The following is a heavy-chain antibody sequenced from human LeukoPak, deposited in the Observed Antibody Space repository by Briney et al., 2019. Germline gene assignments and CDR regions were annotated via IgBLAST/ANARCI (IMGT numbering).Heavy chain of an antibody. Sequence: GRSLRLSCAVSGFTFSNYGMHWVRQAPGKGLEWVAVIAYDGSNDYYADSVKGRFTISRDISKNTVYLQMSNLRAEDMAVYYCARDRVSSWYYFDYWGQGTLVTVSS. V-gene: IGHV3-30*03. D-gene: IGHD6-13*01. CDR1: GFTFSNYG. CDR2: IAYDGSND. CDR3: ARDRVSSWYYFDY. J-gene: IGHJ4*02.